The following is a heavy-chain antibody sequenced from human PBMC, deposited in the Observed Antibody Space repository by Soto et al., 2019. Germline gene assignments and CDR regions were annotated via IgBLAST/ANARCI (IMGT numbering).Heavy chain of an antibody. V-gene: IGHV4-34*01. J-gene: IGHJ3*02. CDR3: ARLLGIAVAGRGPHAFDI. Sequence: QVQLQQWGAGLLKPSETLSLTCAVYGGSFSGYYWSWIRQPPGKGLEWIGEINHSGSTNYNPSLKSRVTISVDTSKNQFSLKLSSVTAADTAVYYCARLLGIAVAGRGPHAFDIWGQGTMVTVSS. CDR2: INHSGST. CDR1: GGSFSGYY. D-gene: IGHD6-19*01.